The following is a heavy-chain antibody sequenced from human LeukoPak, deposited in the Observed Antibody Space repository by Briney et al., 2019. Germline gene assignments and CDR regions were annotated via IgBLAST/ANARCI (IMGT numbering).Heavy chain of an antibody. Sequence: SETLSLTCTVSGGSIRSYYWSWIRQPPGKGLEWIGYIYYSGSTNYNPSLKSRVTISVDTSKNQFSLKLSSVTAADTAVYYCARDSLWFGESKGDYWGQGTLVTVSS. CDR2: IYYSGST. CDR1: GGSIRSYY. J-gene: IGHJ4*02. CDR3: ARDSLWFGESKGDY. D-gene: IGHD3-10*01. V-gene: IGHV4-59*01.